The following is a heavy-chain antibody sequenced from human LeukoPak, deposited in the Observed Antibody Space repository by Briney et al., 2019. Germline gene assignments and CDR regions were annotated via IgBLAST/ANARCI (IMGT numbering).Heavy chain of an antibody. Sequence: PGGSLRLSCAASGFTFSSYSMNCVRQAPGKGLEWVSSISSSSSYIYYADSVKGRFTISRDNAKNSLYLQMNSLRAEDTAVYYCARQDGNGAFDIWGQGTMVTVSS. D-gene: IGHD2-8*01. CDR2: ISSSSSYI. V-gene: IGHV3-21*01. CDR3: ARQDGNGAFDI. CDR1: GFTFSSYS. J-gene: IGHJ3*02.